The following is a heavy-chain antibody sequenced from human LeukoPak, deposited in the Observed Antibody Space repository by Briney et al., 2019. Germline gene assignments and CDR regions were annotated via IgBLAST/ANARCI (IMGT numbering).Heavy chain of an antibody. V-gene: IGHV3-21*01. CDR3: AGGSHYGEGFDY. D-gene: IGHD4-11*01. J-gene: IGHJ4*02. CDR2: ISSSGTYI. Sequence: GGSLRLSCAASAFTFSSYTMNWVRQAPGKGLEWVSSISSSGTYIYSADSVKGRFTISRDNAKNSLYLQMNSLRAEDTAVYYCAGGSHYGEGFDYWGQGTLVTVSS. CDR1: AFTFSSYT.